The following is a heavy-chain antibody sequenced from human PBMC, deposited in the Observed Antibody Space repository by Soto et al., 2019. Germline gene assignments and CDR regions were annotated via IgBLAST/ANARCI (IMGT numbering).Heavy chain of an antibody. Sequence: PGGSLRLSCAASGFTFSSYAMSWVRQAPGKGLEWVSSISGGGGSTYYADSVKGRFTISRDNSKNTLYLQMNSLRAEDTAVYHCAKDANYDYVWGSYRTDYWGQGTRVTVSS. CDR1: GFTFSSYA. J-gene: IGHJ4*02. V-gene: IGHV3-23*01. D-gene: IGHD3-16*02. CDR2: ISGGGGST. CDR3: AKDANYDYVWGSYRTDY.